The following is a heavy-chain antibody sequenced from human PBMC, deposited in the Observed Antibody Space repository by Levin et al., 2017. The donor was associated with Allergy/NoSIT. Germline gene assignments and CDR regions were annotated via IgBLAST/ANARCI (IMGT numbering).Heavy chain of an antibody. CDR3: AKDRIQLWLPRRASFWRRGNFDY. D-gene: IGHD5-18*01. CDR2: ISGSGGST. J-gene: IGHJ4*02. V-gene: IGHV3-23*01. Sequence: PGGSLRLSCAASGFTFSSYAMSWVRQAPGKGLEWVSAISGSGGSTYYADSVKGRFTISRDNSKNTLYLQMNSLRAEDTAVYYCAKDRIQLWLPRRASFWRRGNFDYWGQGTLVTVSS. CDR1: GFTFSSYA.